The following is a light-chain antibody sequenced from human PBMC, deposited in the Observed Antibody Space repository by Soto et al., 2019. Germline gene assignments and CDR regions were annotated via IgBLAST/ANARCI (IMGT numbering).Light chain of an antibody. CDR3: AAWDDSLKGV. CDR2: SNN. CDR1: SSNIGSNT. V-gene: IGLV1-44*01. Sequence: QSVLTQPPSASGTPGQRVTSSCSGSSSNIGSNTVNWYQQLPGTAPKLLIYSNNQRPSGVPDRFSGSKSGTSASLAISGLQSEDEADYYCAAWDDSLKGVFGGGTQLTVL. J-gene: IGLJ3*02.